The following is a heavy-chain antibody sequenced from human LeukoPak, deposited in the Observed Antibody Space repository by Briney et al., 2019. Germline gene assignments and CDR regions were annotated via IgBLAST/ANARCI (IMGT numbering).Heavy chain of an antibody. Sequence: GGSLRLSCAASGFTFSSYGMHWVRQAPGKGLEWVAVISYDGSNKYYADSVKGRFTISRDNSKNTLYLQMNSLRAEDTAVYYCARGGVEMATIDWGQGTLVTVSS. V-gene: IGHV3-30*03. D-gene: IGHD5-24*01. CDR3: ARGGVEMATID. J-gene: IGHJ4*02. CDR2: ISYDGSNK. CDR1: GFTFSSYG.